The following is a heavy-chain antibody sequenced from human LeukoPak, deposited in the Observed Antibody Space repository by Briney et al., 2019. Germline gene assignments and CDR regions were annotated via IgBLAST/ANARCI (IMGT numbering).Heavy chain of an antibody. J-gene: IGHJ4*02. Sequence: SETLSLTCAVSGGSISSSNWWSWVRQPPGKGLEWIGEIYHSGSTNYNPSLKSRVTISVDKSKNLFSLKLSSVTAADTAVYYCARRGSGWYFPSDYWGQGTLVTVSS. CDR1: GGSISSSNW. D-gene: IGHD6-19*01. CDR3: ARRGSGWYFPSDY. CDR2: IYHSGST. V-gene: IGHV4-4*02.